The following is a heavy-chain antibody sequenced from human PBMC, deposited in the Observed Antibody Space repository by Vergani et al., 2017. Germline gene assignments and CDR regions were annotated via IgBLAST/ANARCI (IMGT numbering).Heavy chain of an antibody. V-gene: IGHV3-21*04. CDR3: AKDRGPRGFGEYNWFDP. J-gene: IGHJ5*02. D-gene: IGHD3-10*01. CDR2: ISSSSSYI. Sequence: EVQLVESGGGLVKPGGSLRLSCAASGFTFSSYSMNWVRQAPGKGLEWVSSISSSSSYIYYADSVKGRFTISRDNAKNSLYLQMNSLRAEDTAVYYCAKDRGPRGFGEYNWFDPWGQGTLVTVSS. CDR1: GFTFSSYS.